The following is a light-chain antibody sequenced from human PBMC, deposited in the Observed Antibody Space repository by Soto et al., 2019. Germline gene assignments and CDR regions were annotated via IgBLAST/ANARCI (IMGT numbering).Light chain of an antibody. J-gene: IGKJ4*01. CDR2: DVS. Sequence: EIVLTQSPGTLSLSPGERATLSCRASQSVSSSLAWYQQKPGQTPRLLIYDVSNRATGIPARFSGSGSGTDFTLTVSRLEPEDFAFYYCQQRSNWPLTFGGGTKVEIK. CDR3: QQRSNWPLT. CDR1: QSVSSS. V-gene: IGKV3-11*01.